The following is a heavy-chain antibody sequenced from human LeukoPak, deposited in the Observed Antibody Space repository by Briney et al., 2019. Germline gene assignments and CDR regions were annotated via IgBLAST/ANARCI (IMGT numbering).Heavy chain of an antibody. V-gene: IGHV5-51*01. CDR3: ARRDPGGSYNDAFDI. J-gene: IGHJ3*02. CDR1: GSSFTSYW. CDR2: IYPGDSDT. Sequence: GASLKISCMGSGSSFTSYWIGWVRQMPGKGLEWMGIIYPGDSDTRYSPSFQGQVTISADKSISTAYLQWSSLKASDTAMYYCARRDPGGSYNDAFDIWGQGTMVTVSS. D-gene: IGHD1-26*01.